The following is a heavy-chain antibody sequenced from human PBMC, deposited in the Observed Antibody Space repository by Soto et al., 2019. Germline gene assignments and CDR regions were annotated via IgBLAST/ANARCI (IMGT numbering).Heavy chain of an antibody. CDR3: ARDGREASGMDV. V-gene: IGHV4-59*11. Sequence: PSETLSLTCTVSVGSISSHYWSLVRQAPGKGLEWIGHIYYRGSTNYNPSLRIRSTISVYASKSQFSQKLNSVTTADTAVYYCARDGREASGMDVWGQGTIVTVSS. J-gene: IGHJ6*02. CDR2: IYYRGST. D-gene: IGHD1-26*01. CDR1: VGSISSHY.